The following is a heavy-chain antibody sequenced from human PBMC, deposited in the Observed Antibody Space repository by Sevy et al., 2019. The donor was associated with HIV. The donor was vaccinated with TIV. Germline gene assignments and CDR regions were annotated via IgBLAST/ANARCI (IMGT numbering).Heavy chain of an antibody. CDR2: IYIRGTT. J-gene: IGHJ6*02. CDR3: ARELSDYGMDV. CDR1: GGSIRSGRYY. Sequence: SETLSLTCNVSGGSIRSGRYYWSWIRQPAGKGLEWLGRIYIRGTTNYNPSLKSRITMSVDTSKNQFSLKLSSVTATDTAVYYCARELSDYGMDVWGQWTTVTVSS. V-gene: IGHV4-61*02.